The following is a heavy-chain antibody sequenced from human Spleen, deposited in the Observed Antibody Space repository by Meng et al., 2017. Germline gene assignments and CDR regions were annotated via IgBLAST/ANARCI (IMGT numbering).Heavy chain of an antibody. J-gene: IGHJ4*02. D-gene: IGHD3-10*01. V-gene: IGHV4-4*02. Sequence: LQDDGPVLVEPSDHLSPPCAGSGGPIRRRDGWSWVRQPPGKGLEWIGEIYHSGTTNYSPSLKSRVTISVDKSKNQFSLKVNSVTAADTAVYYCARSGGRPELKNDFWGRGILVTVSS. CDR3: ARSGGRPELKNDF. CDR1: GGPIRRRDG. CDR2: IYHSGTT.